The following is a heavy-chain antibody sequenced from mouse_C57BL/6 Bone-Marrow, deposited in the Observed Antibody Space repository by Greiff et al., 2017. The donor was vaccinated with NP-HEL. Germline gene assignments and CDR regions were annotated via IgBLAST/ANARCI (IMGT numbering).Heavy chain of an antibody. CDR3: AGDRGYDSYDVWYYAMDY. Sequence: QVQLQQPGAELVKPGASVKMSCKASGYTFTSYWITWVKQRPGQGLEWIGDIYPGSGSTNYNEKFKSKATLTVDTSSSTAYMQLSSLTSEDSAVYYCAGDRGYDSYDVWYYAMDYWGQGTSVTVSS. CDR1: GYTFTSYW. J-gene: IGHJ4*01. V-gene: IGHV1-55*01. CDR2: IYPGSGST. D-gene: IGHD2-12*01.